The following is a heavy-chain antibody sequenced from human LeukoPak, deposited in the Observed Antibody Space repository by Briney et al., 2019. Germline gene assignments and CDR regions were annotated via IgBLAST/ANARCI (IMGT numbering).Heavy chain of an antibody. J-gene: IGHJ5*02. V-gene: IGHV3-15*07. Sequence: GRSLRLSCAASGFTFSSYSMNWVRQAPGKGLEWVGRILSKTSGGTTDYATPVKGRFTISRDDSKNMLYLHMNSLQIEDTAVYYCADYYASGSYPPWGQGTQVTVSS. D-gene: IGHD3-10*01. CDR3: ADYYASGSYPP. CDR2: ILSKTSGGTT. CDR1: GFTFSSYS.